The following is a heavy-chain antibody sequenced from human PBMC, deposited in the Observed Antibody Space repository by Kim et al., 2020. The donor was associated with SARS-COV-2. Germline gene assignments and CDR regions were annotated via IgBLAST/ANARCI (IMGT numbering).Heavy chain of an antibody. CDR1: GFTFSNYA. V-gene: IGHV3-23*01. D-gene: IGHD2-8*01. CDR3: AKDGYCTTTCSTNWFDP. Sequence: GGSLRLSCAVSGFTFSNYAMTWVRQAPGRGLEWVSTISGTGVNTYYTDSVKGRFTISRDNSKSTLYLQMNSLRAEDTALYYCAKDGYCTTTCSTNWFDPWGQGTLVTVSS. J-gene: IGHJ5*02. CDR2: ISGTGVNT.